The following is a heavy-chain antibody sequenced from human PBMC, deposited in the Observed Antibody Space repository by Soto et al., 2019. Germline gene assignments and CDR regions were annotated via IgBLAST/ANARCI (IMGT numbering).Heavy chain of an antibody. CDR2: ISYDGLNK. CDR1: GFTLRYHG. Sequence: QVHLVESGGGVIQTGRSLRLSCAASGFTLRYHGLNWVRQAPGRGLEWVGVISYDGLNKYDSDSVKGRVAISRDNAKNRVYLKTNNQRTEDASVYDCAKGGGSDAWSVSQGQYSFDYCGQGDLGT. V-gene: IGHV3-30*18. J-gene: IGHJ4*02. D-gene: IGHD3-3*01. CDR3: AKGGGSDAWSVSQGQYSFDY.